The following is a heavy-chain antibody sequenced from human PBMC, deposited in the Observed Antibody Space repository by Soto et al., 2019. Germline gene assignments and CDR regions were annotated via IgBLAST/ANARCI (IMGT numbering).Heavy chain of an antibody. CDR2: IKQDGSEA. V-gene: IGHV3-7*05. J-gene: IGHJ3*02. Sequence: EVQLVESGGGLVQPGGSLRLSCEASGFSFSSYWMSWVRQAPGKGLEWVANIKQDGSEAYYVDSLKGRFTISRDNAKNSVYLQINSLRAEDSAVFYCARSTGYAFEMRGQGTMVTVSS. D-gene: IGHD5-18*01. CDR1: GFSFSSYW. CDR3: ARSTGYAFEM.